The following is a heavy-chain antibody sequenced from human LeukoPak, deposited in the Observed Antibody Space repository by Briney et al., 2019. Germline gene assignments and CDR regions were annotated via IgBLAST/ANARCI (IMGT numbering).Heavy chain of an antibody. Sequence: GRSLRLSCAASGFTFSSYAMHWVRQAPGKGLEWVAVISYDGSNKYYADSVKGRFTISRDNSKNTLYLQINSLRAEDTAVYYCARSEGGYVLSSFDYWGQGTLVTVSS. D-gene: IGHD5-12*01. CDR2: ISYDGSNK. V-gene: IGHV3-30-3*01. CDR1: GFTFSSYA. CDR3: ARSEGGYVLSSFDY. J-gene: IGHJ4*02.